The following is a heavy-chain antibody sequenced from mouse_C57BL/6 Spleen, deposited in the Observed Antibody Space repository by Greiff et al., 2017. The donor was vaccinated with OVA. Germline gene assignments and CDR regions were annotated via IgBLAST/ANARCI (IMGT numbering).Heavy chain of an antibody. CDR1: GYSITSGYY. CDR2: ISYDGSN. D-gene: IGHD1-1*01. V-gene: IGHV3-6*01. CDR3: ARGGPYYYGSSYEFAY. Sequence: EVKLQESGPGLVKPSQSLSLTCSVTGYSITSGYYWNWIRQFPGNKLEWMGYISYDGSNNYNPSLKNRISITRDTSKNQFFLKLNSVTTEDTATYYCARGGPYYYGSSYEFAYWGQGTLVTVSA. J-gene: IGHJ3*01.